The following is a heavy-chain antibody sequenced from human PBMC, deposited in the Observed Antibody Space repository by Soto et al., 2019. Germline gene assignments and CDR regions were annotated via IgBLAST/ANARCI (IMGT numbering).Heavy chain of an antibody. Sequence: SETLSLTCTVSGGSISSYYWSWIRQPPGKGLEWIGYIYYSGSTNYNPSLKSRFTISRDNAKNSLYLQLNSLRPEDTAVYYCARVSFHDSSGYLPLDYWGQGTLVTVSS. CDR3: ARVSFHDSSGYLPLDY. V-gene: IGHV4-59*01. D-gene: IGHD3-22*01. CDR1: GGSISSYY. CDR2: IYYSGST. J-gene: IGHJ4*02.